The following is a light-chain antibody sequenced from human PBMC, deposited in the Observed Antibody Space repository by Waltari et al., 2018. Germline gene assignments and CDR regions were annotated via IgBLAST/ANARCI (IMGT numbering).Light chain of an antibody. Sequence: QTVLTQPPSVSGAPGQRVTISCSGDNANIRAGYAVQWYRQLPGTAPKLLIHGNYNRPSGVPERISGSKSGTSASLAITGLQADDEADYYCQSYDTSQSVVFGGGTKLTVL. V-gene: IGLV1-40*01. CDR3: QSYDTSQSVV. J-gene: IGLJ3*02. CDR1: NANIRAGYA. CDR2: GNY.